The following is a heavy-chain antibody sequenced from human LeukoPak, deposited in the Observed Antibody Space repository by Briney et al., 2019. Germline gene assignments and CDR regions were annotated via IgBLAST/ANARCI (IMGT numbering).Heavy chain of an antibody. CDR3: ARDGISRRWGELSLSDDAFDI. D-gene: IGHD3-16*02. CDR2: INPSGDNT. Sequence: ASVKVSCKASGYTFTGYYMHWVRQAPGQGLEWMGIINPSGDNTWYAQKFQGRVTMTRDMATSTAYMELSSLRSEDTAVYYCARDGISRRWGELSLSDDAFDIWGQGTMVTVSS. J-gene: IGHJ3*02. CDR1: GYTFTGYY. V-gene: IGHV1-46*01.